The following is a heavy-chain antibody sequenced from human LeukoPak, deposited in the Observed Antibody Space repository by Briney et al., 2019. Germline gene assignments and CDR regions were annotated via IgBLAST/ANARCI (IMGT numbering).Heavy chain of an antibody. J-gene: IGHJ4*02. V-gene: IGHV1-46*01. Sequence: ASVKVSCKASGYTFTSYYMHWVRQAPGQGLEWMGIINPSGGSTSYAQKFQGRVTMTRDMSTSTVYMELSSLRSENTAVYYCARGWEDYYDSSGYYGYFVYWGQGTLVTVSS. D-gene: IGHD3-22*01. CDR2: INPSGGST. CDR1: GYTFTSYY. CDR3: ARGWEDYYDSSGYYGYFVY.